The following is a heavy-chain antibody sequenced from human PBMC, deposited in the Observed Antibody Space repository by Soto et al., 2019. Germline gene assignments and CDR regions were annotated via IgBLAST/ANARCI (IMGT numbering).Heavy chain of an antibody. Sequence: EVQLVESGGDFVQPGGSLRISCVASGFNFDDYGMHWVRQAPGKGLEWVSGISWNSGSTHYADSVKGRFTISRDNPKKSLFLQMNSLRAEDTALYYCARGEYSIDTDPFDIWGQGTMVTVSS. CDR2: ISWNSGST. CDR1: GFNFDDYG. J-gene: IGHJ3*02. V-gene: IGHV3-9*01. D-gene: IGHD6-6*01. CDR3: ARGEYSIDTDPFDI.